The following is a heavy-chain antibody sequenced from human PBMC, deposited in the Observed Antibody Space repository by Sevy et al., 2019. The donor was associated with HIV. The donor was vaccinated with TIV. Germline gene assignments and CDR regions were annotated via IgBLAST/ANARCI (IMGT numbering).Heavy chain of an antibody. CDR2: MNPNSGNT. D-gene: IGHD3-10*01. J-gene: IGHJ4*02. Sequence: ASVKVSCKASGYTFTSYDINWVRQATGQGLEWMGWMNPNSGNTGYAQKFQGRVTMTRNTSISTAYMELSSLRSEDTAMYYCARGLVGLYYYGSGSYYILADWGQGTLVTVSS. CDR3: ARGLVGLYYYGSGSYYILAD. CDR1: GYTFTSYD. V-gene: IGHV1-8*01.